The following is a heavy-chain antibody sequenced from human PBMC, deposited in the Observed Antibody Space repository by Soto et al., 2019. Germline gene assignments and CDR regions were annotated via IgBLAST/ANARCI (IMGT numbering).Heavy chain of an antibody. CDR1: GFTFSAYE. CDR2: ISSSGNTI. J-gene: IGHJ4*02. D-gene: IGHD3-3*01. CDR3: ARSPFLECN. Sequence: GGSLRLSCAASGFTFSAYEMNWVRQAPGKGLEWVSYISSSGNTIYYADSVKGRFTISRDNAKNSLFLQMNSLRVEDTAFYYCARSPFLECNWALGTLVPVYS. V-gene: IGHV3-48*03.